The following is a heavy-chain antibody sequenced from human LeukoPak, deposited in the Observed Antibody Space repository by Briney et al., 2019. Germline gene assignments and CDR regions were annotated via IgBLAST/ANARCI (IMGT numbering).Heavy chain of an antibody. V-gene: IGHV4-38-2*02. J-gene: IGHJ4*02. D-gene: IGHD6-19*01. Sequence: SETLSLTCTDSGYSISSGFYWGWIRQPPGKGLEWIGSIYYSGSTYYNPSLKSRVTISIDTSKNQFSLKLSSVTAADTAVYYCARGYASSGCDYWGQGTLVTVSS. CDR1: GYSISSGFY. CDR2: IYYSGST. CDR3: ARGYASSGCDY.